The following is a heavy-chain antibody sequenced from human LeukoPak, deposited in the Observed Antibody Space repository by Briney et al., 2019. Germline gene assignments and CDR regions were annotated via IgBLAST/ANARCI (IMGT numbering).Heavy chain of an antibody. J-gene: IGHJ4*02. D-gene: IGHD5-18*01. CDR2: ISSSSSTI. CDR1: GFTFSSYS. V-gene: IGHV3-48*01. CDR3: ARDRNFGGDTAFFDY. Sequence: GGSLRLSCAASGFTFSSYSMNWVRQAPGKGLEWVSYISSSSSTIYYADSVKGRFTISRDNAKNSLYLQMNSLRAEDTAVYYCARDRNFGGDTAFFDYWGQGTLVTVSS.